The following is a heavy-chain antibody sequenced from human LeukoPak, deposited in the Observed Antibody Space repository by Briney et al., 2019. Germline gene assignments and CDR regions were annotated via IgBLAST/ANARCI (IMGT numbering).Heavy chain of an antibody. D-gene: IGHD5-24*01. J-gene: IGHJ4*02. V-gene: IGHV4-39*01. CDR2: IYYSGST. Sequence: SETLSLTCTVSGGSISSSSYSWGWIRQPPGKGLEWIGSIYYSGSTYYNPSLKSRVTISVDTSKNQFSLKLSSVTAADTAVYYCARHWDGSYYFDYWGQGTLVTVSS. CDR1: GGSISSSSYS. CDR3: ARHWDGSYYFDY.